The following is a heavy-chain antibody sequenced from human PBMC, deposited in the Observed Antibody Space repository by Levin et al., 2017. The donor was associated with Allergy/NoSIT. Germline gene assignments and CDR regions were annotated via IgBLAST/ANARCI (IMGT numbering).Heavy chain of an antibody. V-gene: IGHV2-70*04. D-gene: IGHD6-19*01. J-gene: IGHJ4*02. CDR2: IDWDDDK. CDR1: GFSFSTTGMR. CDR3: ALGYASQWLGY. Sequence: SGPTLVKPTQTLTLTCTFSGFSFSTTGMRASWIRQPPGKALEWLARIDWDDDKFYSTSLKTRLTISKDTSKNQVVLTMTYMDPVDTATYYCALGYASQWLGYWGQGTLVTVSS.